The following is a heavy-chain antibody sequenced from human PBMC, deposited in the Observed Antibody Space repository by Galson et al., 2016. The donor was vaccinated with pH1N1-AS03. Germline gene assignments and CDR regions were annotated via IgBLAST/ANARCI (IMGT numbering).Heavy chain of an antibody. CDR2: ISWNSGSI. CDR1: GFTFDDYA. Sequence: SLRLSCAASGFTFDDYAMQWVRQAPGKGLEWVSGISWNSGSIGYADSVKDRFTISRDNARNSLYLQMKSLRPEDTAVYYCARPYCTSSRCYLYLYGLDVWGQGTTVTVSS. CDR3: ARPYCTSSRCYLYLYGLDV. J-gene: IGHJ6*02. V-gene: IGHV3-9*01. D-gene: IGHD2-2*01.